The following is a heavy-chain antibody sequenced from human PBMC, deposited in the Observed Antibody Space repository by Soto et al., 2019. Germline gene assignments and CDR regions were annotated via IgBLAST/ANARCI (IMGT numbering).Heavy chain of an antibody. CDR1: GYTFTSCA. V-gene: IGHV1-3*01. J-gene: IGHJ6*02. CDR2: INAGNGNT. D-gene: IGHD3-10*01. Sequence: ASVKVSCKASGYTFTSCAMHWVRQAPGQRLEWMGWINAGNGNTKYSQKLQGRVTMTTDTSTSTAYMELRSLRSDDTAVYYCARDELRGYYYGMDVWGQGTTVTVSS. CDR3: ARDELRGYYYGMDV.